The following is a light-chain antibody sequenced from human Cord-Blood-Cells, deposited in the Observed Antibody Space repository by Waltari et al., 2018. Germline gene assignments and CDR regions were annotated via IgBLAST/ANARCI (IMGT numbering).Light chain of an antibody. Sequence: EIVLTQSPGTLSLSPGERATLTCRASQSVSSSYLAWYQQKQGQAPRLLIYGASSRATGIPDRFSGSGSGTDFTLTISRLEPEDFAVYYCQQYGSSPGTFGQGTKLEIE. CDR2: GAS. J-gene: IGKJ2*01. CDR1: QSVSSSY. CDR3: QQYGSSPGT. V-gene: IGKV3-20*01.